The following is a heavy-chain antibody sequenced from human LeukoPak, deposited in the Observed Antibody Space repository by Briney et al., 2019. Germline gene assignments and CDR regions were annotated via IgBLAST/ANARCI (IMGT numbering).Heavy chain of an antibody. D-gene: IGHD6-19*01. V-gene: IGHV3-7*03. Sequence: GGSLRLSCAASGFTFSSHWMTWIRQAPGKGLEWVASIKKDVGEKFYVDSVKGRFTISRDNAKNSLYLHMNSLRAEDTALYYCAKQDSYSSGPGYWGQGTLVTASS. CDR1: GFTFSSHW. J-gene: IGHJ4*02. CDR2: IKKDVGEK. CDR3: AKQDSYSSGPGY.